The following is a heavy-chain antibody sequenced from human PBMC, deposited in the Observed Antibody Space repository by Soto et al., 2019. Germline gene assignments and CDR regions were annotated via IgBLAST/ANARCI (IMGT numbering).Heavy chain of an antibody. D-gene: IGHD5-12*01. V-gene: IGHV4-30-4*01. CDR2: FYFSGNT. CDR1: GVSVSSGGYY. CDR3: ASPPGRLASMGALDY. J-gene: IGHJ4*02. Sequence: QVQLQESGPGLVKPSQTLSLTCTVSGVSVSSGGYYWIWIRQPPGKGLEWIGFFYFSGNTYYIPSLKNRLTMSADPSKNHFSLKLSSVTAADTAVYYCASPPGRLASMGALDYWGPGALVTVSS.